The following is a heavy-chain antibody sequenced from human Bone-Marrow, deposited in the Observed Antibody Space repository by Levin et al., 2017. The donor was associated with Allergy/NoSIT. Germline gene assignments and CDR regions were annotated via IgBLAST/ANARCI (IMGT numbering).Heavy chain of an antibody. D-gene: IGHD3-16*02. CDR2: IYYSGST. CDR1: GGSVSSGSYY. J-gene: IGHJ6*03. CDR3: ARALMITFGGVIVRRGYDYYMDG. Sequence: SETLSLTCTVSGGSVSSGSYYWSWIRQPPGKGLEWIGYIYYSGSTNYNPSLKSRVTISVDTSKNQFSLKLSSVTAADTAVYYCARALMITFGGVIVRRGYDYYMDGWGKGTTVTVSS. V-gene: IGHV4-61*01.